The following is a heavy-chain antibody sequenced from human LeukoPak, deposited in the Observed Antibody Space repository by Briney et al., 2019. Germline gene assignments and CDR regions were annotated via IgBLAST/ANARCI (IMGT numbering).Heavy chain of an antibody. CDR3: ARDSGYPDY. V-gene: IGHV4-39*07. CDR1: GGSISSSSYY. D-gene: IGHD3-22*01. J-gene: IGHJ4*02. Sequence: SETLSLTCTVSGGSISSSSYYWGWIRQPPGKGLEWIGEINHSGSTNYNPSLKSRVTISVDTSKNQFSLKLSSVTAADTAVYYCARDSGYPDYWGQGTLVTVSS. CDR2: INHSGST.